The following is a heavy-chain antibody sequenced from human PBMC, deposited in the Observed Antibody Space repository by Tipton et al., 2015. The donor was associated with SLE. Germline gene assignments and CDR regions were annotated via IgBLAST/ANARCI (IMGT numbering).Heavy chain of an antibody. CDR2: IYYSGNT. V-gene: IGHV4-39*07. CDR1: GGSISITSYY. Sequence: LRLSCTVSGGSISITSYYWGWIRQSPGKGLEWIGNIYYSGNTYYSLSLESRVTISVDTSKNQFSLKLSSVTAADTAVYYCARGVLGGSYPYWGQGTLVTVSS. J-gene: IGHJ4*02. D-gene: IGHD1-26*01. CDR3: ARGVLGGSYPY.